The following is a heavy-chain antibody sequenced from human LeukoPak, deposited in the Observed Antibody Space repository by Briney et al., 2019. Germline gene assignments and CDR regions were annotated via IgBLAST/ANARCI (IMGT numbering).Heavy chain of an antibody. J-gene: IGHJ5*02. CDR2: IRSDGSNK. D-gene: IGHD3-22*01. Sequence: GGSLRLSCAASGFTFSSYGMHRVRQAPGKGLEWVAFIRSDGSNKYYADSVKGRFTISRDNSKNTLYLQMNSLRAEDTAVYYCARDLGQYYDTSDNWFDPWGQGTLVTVSS. CDR1: GFTFSSYG. V-gene: IGHV3-30*02. CDR3: ARDLGQYYDTSDNWFDP.